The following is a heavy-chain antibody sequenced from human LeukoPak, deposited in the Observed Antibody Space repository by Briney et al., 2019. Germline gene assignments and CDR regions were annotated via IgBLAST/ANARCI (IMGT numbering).Heavy chain of an antibody. V-gene: IGHV3-30*02. CDR2: IRYDGSNK. J-gene: IGHJ6*03. CDR3: ARDPPSYDFWSGYYSEHYYMDV. CDR1: GFTFSSYN. D-gene: IGHD3-3*01. Sequence: GGSLRLSCAASGFTFSSYNMHWVRQAPGKGLEWVVFIRYDGSNKYYADSVKGRFTISRDNSKNTLYLQMNSLRAEDTAVYYCARDPPSYDFWSGYYSEHYYMDVWGKGTTVSVSS.